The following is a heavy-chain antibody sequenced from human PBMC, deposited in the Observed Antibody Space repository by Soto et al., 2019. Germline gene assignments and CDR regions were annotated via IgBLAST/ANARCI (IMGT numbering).Heavy chain of an antibody. D-gene: IGHD3-10*01. CDR1: GFNFNDYY. CDR2: INSDGTTT. J-gene: IGHJ5*02. CDR3: SRDAWGGP. V-gene: IGHV3-11*01. Sequence: GGSLRLSCAASGFNFNDYYMSWIRQAPGKGLEWVSDINSDGTTTHYADSVKGRFTISRDNTKNLLFLQMLSLRVDDTAVYYCSRDAWGGPSGQGTLVTVSS.